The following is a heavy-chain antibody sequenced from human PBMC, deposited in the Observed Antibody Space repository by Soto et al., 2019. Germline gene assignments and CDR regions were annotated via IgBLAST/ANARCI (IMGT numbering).Heavy chain of an antibody. J-gene: IGHJ3*02. CDR2: INAGSGNT. Sequence: QAQLVQSGAEMKKPGASVKVSCKATGYTFSAYTMNWVRQAPGQSLEWMGWINAGSGNTKYSQNFQGRVSITRDTSASTVYMELTGLTSEDTAVYYCARDTETLGPRANDALDIWGXGTXVTVSX. D-gene: IGHD3-3*02. CDR3: ARDTETLGPRANDALDI. V-gene: IGHV1-3*01. CDR1: GYTFSAYT.